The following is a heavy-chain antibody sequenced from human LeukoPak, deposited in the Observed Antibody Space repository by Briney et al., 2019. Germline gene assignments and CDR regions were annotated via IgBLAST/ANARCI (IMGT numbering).Heavy chain of an antibody. CDR2: IIPIFGTA. J-gene: IGHJ4*02. Sequence: GSSVKVSCKASGGTFSSYAISWVRQAPGQGLEWMGRIIPIFGTANYAQKFQSRVTITTDESTSTAYMELSSLRSEDTAVYYCARGSGYYYYFDYWGQGTLVTVSS. D-gene: IGHD3-22*01. V-gene: IGHV1-69*05. CDR3: ARGSGYYYYFDY. CDR1: GGTFSSYA.